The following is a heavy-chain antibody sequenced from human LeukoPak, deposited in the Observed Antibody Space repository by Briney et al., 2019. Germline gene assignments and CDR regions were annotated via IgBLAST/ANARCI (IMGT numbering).Heavy chain of an antibody. CDR3: ATKDSSSWYDAFDI. V-gene: IGHV4-39*01. CDR1: GGSISSSSYY. Sequence: SETLSLTCTVSGGSISSSSYYWGWIRQPPGKGLEWIGSIYYSGSTYYNPSLKSRVTISVDTSKNQFSLKLSSVTAADTAVYYCATKDSSSWYDAFDIWGQGTMVTVSS. J-gene: IGHJ3*02. CDR2: IYYSGST. D-gene: IGHD6-13*01.